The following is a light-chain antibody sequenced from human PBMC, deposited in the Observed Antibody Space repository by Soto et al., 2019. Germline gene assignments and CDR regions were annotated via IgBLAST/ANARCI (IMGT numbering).Light chain of an antibody. CDR3: CSYAGGGSYV. CDR2: EVN. CDR1: SSDVGSYNF. J-gene: IGLJ1*01. Sequence: QSVLTQPASVSGSLGQSITISCTGTSSDVGSYNFVSWYQQHPGQAPKLLIFEVNKRPSGASTRFSGSKSGRKASLTISGLQDEDEADYFCCSYAGGGSYVFGTGTKLTVL. V-gene: IGLV2-23*02.